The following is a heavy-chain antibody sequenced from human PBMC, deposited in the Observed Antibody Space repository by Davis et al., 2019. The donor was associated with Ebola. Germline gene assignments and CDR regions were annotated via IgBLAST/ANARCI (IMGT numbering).Heavy chain of an antibody. J-gene: IGHJ3*01. V-gene: IGHV3-15*01. Sequence: GESLKISCAASGFTFSAAWMTWVRQAPGKGLEWVGRIKSKADGGTTNYAAPVNGRFNIPRDDSKNKLFLQLDSLKTEETTVYYCLTQPSPTRGPFLDYTTFDVWGQGTVVTVSS. CDR2: IKSKADGGTT. CDR3: LTQPSPTRGPFLDYTTFDV. CDR1: GFTFSAAW. D-gene: IGHD3-3*02.